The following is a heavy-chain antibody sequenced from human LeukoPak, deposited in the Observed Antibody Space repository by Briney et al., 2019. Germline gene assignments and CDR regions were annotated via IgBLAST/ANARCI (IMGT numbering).Heavy chain of an antibody. CDR1: GYTFTSYD. V-gene: IGHV1-8*03. D-gene: IGHD3-22*01. CDR2: MNPNSGNT. Sequence: ASVKVSCKASGYTFTSYDINWVRQATGQGLEWMGWMNPNSGNTGYAQKFQGRVTITRNTSISTAYMELSSLRSEDTAVYYCARDPQATVYRSGHIDYWGQGTLVTVSS. J-gene: IGHJ4*02. CDR3: ARDPQATVYRSGHIDY.